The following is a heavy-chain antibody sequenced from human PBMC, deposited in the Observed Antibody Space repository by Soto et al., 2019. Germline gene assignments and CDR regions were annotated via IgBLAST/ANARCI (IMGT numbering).Heavy chain of an antibody. CDR2: IYYSGST. CDR3: ARSGGAFYMTTVTTMEFDY. D-gene: IGHD4-17*01. CDR1: GGSISSGGYY. V-gene: IGHV4-31*03. Sequence: SETLSLTCTVSGGSISSGGYYWSWIRQHPGKGLEWIGYIYYSGSTYYNPSLKSRVTISVDTSKNQFSLKLSSVTAADTAVYYCARSGGAFYMTTVTTMEFDYWGQGTLVTVSS. J-gene: IGHJ4*02.